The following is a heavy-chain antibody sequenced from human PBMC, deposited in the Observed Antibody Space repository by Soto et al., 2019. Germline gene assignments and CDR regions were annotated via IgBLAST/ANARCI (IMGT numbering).Heavy chain of an antibody. D-gene: IGHD3-16*01. CDR3: ARTSRGGGNYYCYMDV. J-gene: IGHJ6*03. CDR1: GVTFSSYT. Sequence: GSSVKVSCKASGVTFSSYTISWVRQAPGQGLEWMGRIIPILGIANYAQKFQGRVTITADKSTSTAYMELSSLRSEDTAVYYCARTSRGGGNYYCYMDVWGKGTTVTVSS. CDR2: IIPILGIA. V-gene: IGHV1-69*02.